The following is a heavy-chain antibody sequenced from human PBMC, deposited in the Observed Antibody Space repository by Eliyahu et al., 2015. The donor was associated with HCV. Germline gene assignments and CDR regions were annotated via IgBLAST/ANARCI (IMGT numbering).Heavy chain of an antibody. CDR3: AISRDAYNSVDH. Sequence: QVQLQESGPGLVKPSETLSLTCTVSGGSISSYSWNWIRQPPGKGLEWVGSIDNSGSTNYNPSLKGRVTXLLDTSKIQFSLRLTSVTTADTAMYYCAISRDAYNSVDHWGQGTLVTVSS. D-gene: IGHD5-24*01. J-gene: IGHJ5*02. CDR1: GGSISSYS. V-gene: IGHV4-59*01. CDR2: IDNSGST.